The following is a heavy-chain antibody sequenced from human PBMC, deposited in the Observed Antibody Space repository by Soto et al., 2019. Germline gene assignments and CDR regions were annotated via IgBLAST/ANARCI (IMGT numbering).Heavy chain of an antibody. Sequence: QVQLQESGPGLVKPSETLSLTCTVSGASISNAYWSWIRQAAGKRLEWIGRIHSSGTFNYNPSLKSGVSISRETSKNQMSLKLSSVTAADTAVYYCARDNIVSKGYGMDVWGQGTTVTVSS. D-gene: IGHD5-12*01. CDR2: IHSSGTF. J-gene: IGHJ6*02. CDR3: ARDNIVSKGYGMDV. V-gene: IGHV4-4*07. CDR1: GASISNAY.